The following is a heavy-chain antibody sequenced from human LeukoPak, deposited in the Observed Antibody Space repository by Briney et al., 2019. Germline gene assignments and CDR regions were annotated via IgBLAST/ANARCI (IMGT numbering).Heavy chain of an antibody. CDR2: ISSSGSTI. CDR1: GFTFSDYA. D-gene: IGHD3-10*02. Sequence: GGSLRLSCAVSGFTFSDYAMSWVRQAPGKGLEWVSYISSSGSTIYYADSVKGRFTISRDNAKNSLYLQMNSLRAEDTAVYYCAELGITMIGGVWGKGTTVTISS. V-gene: IGHV3-11*04. CDR3: AELGITMIGGV. J-gene: IGHJ6*04.